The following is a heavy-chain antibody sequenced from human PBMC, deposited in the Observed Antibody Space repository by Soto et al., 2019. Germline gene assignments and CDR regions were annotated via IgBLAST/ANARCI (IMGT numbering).Heavy chain of an antibody. CDR1: GCSISSSNC. CDR2: IYYSGTT. J-gene: IGHJ4*02. Sequence: PSETLSLTCAVSGCSISSSNCWGWIRQPPGKGLEWIGYIYYSGTTYYNPSLKSRVTMSVDTSKNQFSLKLTSVTAVDTAVYYCARREIQGPIDYWGQGTLVTVSS. D-gene: IGHD1-26*01. CDR3: ARREIQGPIDY. V-gene: IGHV4-28*01.